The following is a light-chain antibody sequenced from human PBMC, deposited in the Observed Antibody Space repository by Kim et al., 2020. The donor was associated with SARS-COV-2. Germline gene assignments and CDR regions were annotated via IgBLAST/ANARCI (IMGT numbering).Light chain of an antibody. V-gene: IGKV4-1*01. CDR3: QQYSSAPPT. Sequence: ATINCKSSQSCLSSYDNRNFFAWYQQKPGQPPKLVINWASTRESGVPDRFSGSGSGTDFTLTISSLQAEDVALYYCQQYSSAPPTFGGGTKVDIK. CDR1: QSCLSSYDNRNF. J-gene: IGKJ4*01. CDR2: WAS.